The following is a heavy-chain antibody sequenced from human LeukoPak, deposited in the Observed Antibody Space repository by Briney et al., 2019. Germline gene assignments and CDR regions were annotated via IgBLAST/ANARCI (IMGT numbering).Heavy chain of an antibody. CDR1: GSA. Sequence: GASVKVSCKASGSAMQWVRQARGQRREWIGWIVVGSGNTNYEQKFQGRVTMTTDTSTSTAYMELRSLRSDDTAVYYCARDLYDILNYYFMDVWGKGTTVTVSS. V-gene: IGHV1-58*02. CDR2: IVVGSGNT. CDR3: ARDLYDILNYYFMDV. J-gene: IGHJ6*03. D-gene: IGHD3-9*01.